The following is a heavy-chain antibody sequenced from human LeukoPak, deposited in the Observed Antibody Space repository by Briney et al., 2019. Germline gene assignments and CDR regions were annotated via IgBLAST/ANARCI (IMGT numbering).Heavy chain of an antibody. CDR3: ARGPYYFDY. CDR1: GFILNNYG. J-gene: IGHJ4*02. V-gene: IGHV3-33*01. Sequence: PGGSLRLSCAVSGFILNNYGMHWVRQAPGKGLEWVALMWYDGSKKYYADSVKGRFTISRDNSKNTLYLQMNSLRAEDTAVYYCARGPYYFDYWGQGTLVTVSS. CDR2: MWYDGSKK.